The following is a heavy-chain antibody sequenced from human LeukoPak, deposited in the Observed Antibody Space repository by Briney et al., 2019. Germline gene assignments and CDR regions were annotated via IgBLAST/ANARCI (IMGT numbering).Heavy chain of an antibody. V-gene: IGHV3-74*01. J-gene: IGHJ4*02. Sequence: GGSLRLSCGASGFTFSSYWMHWVRQAPGKGLVWVSRINSDGSSTSYADSVKGRLTISRDNAKNTLYLQMNSLRAEDTAVYYCARDLEAAAGDYWGQGTLVTVSS. CDR1: GFTFSSYW. CDR2: INSDGSST. D-gene: IGHD6-13*01. CDR3: ARDLEAAAGDY.